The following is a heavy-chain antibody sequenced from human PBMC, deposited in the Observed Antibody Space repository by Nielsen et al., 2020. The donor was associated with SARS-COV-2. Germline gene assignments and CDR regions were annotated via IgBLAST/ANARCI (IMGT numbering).Heavy chain of an antibody. J-gene: IGHJ1*01. CDR2: ISYDGSNK. CDR1: GFTFSRYA. Sequence: GESLKISCAASGFTFSRYAMHWVRQAPGKGLEWVAVISYDGSNKYYADSVKGRFTISRDNSKNTLYLQMNSLRAEDTAVYYCAKHYDSSCSTGYFQHWGQGTLVTVSS. V-gene: IGHV3-30-3*02. CDR3: AKHYDSSCSTGYFQH. D-gene: IGHD3-22*01.